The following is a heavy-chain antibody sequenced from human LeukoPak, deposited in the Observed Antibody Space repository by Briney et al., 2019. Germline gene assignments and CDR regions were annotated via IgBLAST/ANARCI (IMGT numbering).Heavy chain of an antibody. CDR2: IYTNTGDP. CDR3: ARDLGYDSSGYFYGWFDS. J-gene: IGHJ5*01. CDR1: GYTFTTYT. V-gene: IGHV7-4-1*02. D-gene: IGHD3-22*01. Sequence: ASVKVSCKASGYTFTTYTLNWVRQAPGQGLEWMGWIYTNTGDPIYAQGFTGRFVFSLDTSVSTAYLQINCLKAEDTAVYYCARDLGYDSSGYFYGWFDSWGQGTLVTVSS.